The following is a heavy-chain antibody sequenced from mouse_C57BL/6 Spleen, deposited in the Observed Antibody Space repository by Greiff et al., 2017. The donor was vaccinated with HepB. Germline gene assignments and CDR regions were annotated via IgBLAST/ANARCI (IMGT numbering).Heavy chain of an antibody. V-gene: IGHV1-72*01. D-gene: IGHD2-1*01. CDR3: ARGGGNPHYYAMDY. CDR1: GYTFTSYW. CDR2: IDPNSGGT. Sequence: VQLQQSGAELVKPGASVKLSCKASGYTFTSYWMHWVKQRPGRGLEWIGRIDPNSGGTKYNEKFKSKATLTVDKPSSTAYMQLSSLTSEDSAVYDCARGGGNPHYYAMDYWGQGTSVTVSS. J-gene: IGHJ4*01.